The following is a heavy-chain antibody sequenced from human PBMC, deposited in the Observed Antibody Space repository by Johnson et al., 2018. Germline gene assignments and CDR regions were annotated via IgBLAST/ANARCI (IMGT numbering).Heavy chain of an antibody. CDR1: GFTFNYYA. D-gene: IGHD5-12*01. V-gene: IGHV3-30*03. J-gene: IGHJ4*02. CDR2: ISHDGSSN. CDR3: ARGNRANIAKSYFDY. Sequence: QDRLVQSGGGVVQPGRSLRLSCVVSGFTFNYYAMYWVRQAPGKGLEWVSVISHDGSSNSYADSVKGRFTISRENSKNTLYLQMSSLRAEDTAVFYCARGNRANIAKSYFDYWGQGTLVTVSS.